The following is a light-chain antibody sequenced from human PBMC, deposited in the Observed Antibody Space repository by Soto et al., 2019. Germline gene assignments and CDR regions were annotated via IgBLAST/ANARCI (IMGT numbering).Light chain of an antibody. Sequence: QSVLTQPPSVSAAPGQKVTISCSGGSPNIGNNYVSWFQQLPGTAPKLLIYENNKRPSGIPDRFSGSKSGASATLDITGLQTGDEADYYCGTWDSSLSYVFGTGTKVTVL. CDR2: ENN. CDR3: GTWDSSLSYV. V-gene: IGLV1-51*02. J-gene: IGLJ1*01. CDR1: SPNIGNNY.